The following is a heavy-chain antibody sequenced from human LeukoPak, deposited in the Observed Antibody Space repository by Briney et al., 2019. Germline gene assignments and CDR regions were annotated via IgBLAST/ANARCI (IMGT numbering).Heavy chain of an antibody. CDR1: GFTFSSFW. CDR2: IKQDGSEK. CDR3: ARDSPGIMIFGVVTPN. D-gene: IGHD3-3*01. J-gene: IGHJ4*02. Sequence: PGGSLRLSCAASGFTFSSFWMSWVRQAPGKGLEWVAKIKQDGSEKYYVDSVKGRFTISRDNAKNSLYLQMNSLRAEDTAVYYCARDSPGIMIFGVVTPNGGQGTLVTVSS. V-gene: IGHV3-7*05.